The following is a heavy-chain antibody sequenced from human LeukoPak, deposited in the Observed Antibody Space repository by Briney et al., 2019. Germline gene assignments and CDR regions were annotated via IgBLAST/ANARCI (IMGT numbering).Heavy chain of an antibody. V-gene: IGHV4-30-2*01. CDR3: ARIFGGLVTATYYFDY. Sequence: SETLSLTCAVSGGSISSGGYSWSWIRQPPGKGLEWIGYIYHSGSTYYNPSLKSRVTISVDRSENQFSLNLTSVTAADTAVYYCARIFGGLVTATYYFDYWGQGTLVTVSS. CDR1: GGSISSGGYS. D-gene: IGHD2-21*02. J-gene: IGHJ4*02. CDR2: IYHSGST.